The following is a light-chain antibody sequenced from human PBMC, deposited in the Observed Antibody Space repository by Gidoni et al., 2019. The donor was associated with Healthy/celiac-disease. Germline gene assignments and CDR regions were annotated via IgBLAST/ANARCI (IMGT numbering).Light chain of an antibody. CDR1: QSVSSTY. J-gene: IGKJ1*01. V-gene: IGKV3-20*01. CDR3: QQGA. Sequence: ELVLTQSPGTLSLSPGERATLSCRASQSVSSTYLAWYQQKPGQAPRLLSYGASSRVTGVPDRFSGSGSGTDFTLTISRLEPEDFAVYYCQQGAFGQGTKVEMK. CDR2: GAS.